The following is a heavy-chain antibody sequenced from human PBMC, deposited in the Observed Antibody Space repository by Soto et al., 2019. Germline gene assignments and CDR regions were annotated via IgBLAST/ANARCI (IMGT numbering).Heavy chain of an antibody. CDR1: GFPFISYW. D-gene: IGHD1-26*01. V-gene: IGHV3-7*01. J-gene: IGHJ4*02. CDR2: IKQDGSEK. Sequence: PVGSLRLSCAASGFPFISYWISWVRQAPGKGLEWVANIKQDGSEKNYVDSVKGRFTISRDNAKNSLYLQMNSLTAEDTAVYYCARVTGSYSPYFDYWGQGTRVTVSS. CDR3: ARVTGSYSPYFDY.